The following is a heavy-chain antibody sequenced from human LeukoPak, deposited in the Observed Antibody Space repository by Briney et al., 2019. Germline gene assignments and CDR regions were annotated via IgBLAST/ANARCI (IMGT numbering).Heavy chain of an antibody. CDR1: GGTFSSYA. D-gene: IGHD3-22*01. V-gene: IGHV1-69*05. CDR2: IIPIFGTA. Sequence: SVKVSCKASGGTFSSYAISWVRQVPGQGLEWMGGIIPIFGTANYAQKFQGRVTITTDESTSTAYMELSSLRSEDTAVYYCASSHYYDSSGYYPLDAIDIWGQGTMVTVSS. J-gene: IGHJ3*02. CDR3: ASSHYYDSSGYYPLDAIDI.